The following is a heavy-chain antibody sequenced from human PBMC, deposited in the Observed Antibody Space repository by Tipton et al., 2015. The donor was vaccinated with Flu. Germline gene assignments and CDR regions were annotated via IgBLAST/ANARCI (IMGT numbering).Heavy chain of an antibody. CDR3: ARSRGSGWFDY. CDR2: INPSGGST. CDR1: GYTFTGYY. D-gene: IGHD6-19*01. V-gene: IGHV1-46*01. Sequence: QVQLVQSGAEVKKPGASVKVSCKASGYTFTGYYMHWVRQAPGQGLEWMGIINPSGGSTSYAQKFQGRVTMTRDTSTSTVYMELSSLRSEDTAAYYCARSRGSGWFDYWGQGTLVTVSS. J-gene: IGHJ5*01.